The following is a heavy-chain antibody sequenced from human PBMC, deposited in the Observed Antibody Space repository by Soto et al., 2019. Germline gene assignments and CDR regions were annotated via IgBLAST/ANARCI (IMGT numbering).Heavy chain of an antibody. Sequence: ASVKVSCKASGGTNSSYAISWVRQAPGQGLEWMGGIIPIFGTANYAQKFQGRVTITADESTSTAYMELSSLRSEDTAVYYCARDPREGRSSGGVAFDIWGQGTMVTVSS. J-gene: IGHJ3*02. CDR1: GGTNSSYA. D-gene: IGHD2-15*01. CDR2: IIPIFGTA. V-gene: IGHV1-69*13. CDR3: ARDPREGRSSGGVAFDI.